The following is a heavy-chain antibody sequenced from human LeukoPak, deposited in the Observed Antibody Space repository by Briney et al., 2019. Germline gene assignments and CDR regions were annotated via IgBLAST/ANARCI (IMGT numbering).Heavy chain of an antibody. CDR3: AREGTAMVSFDY. V-gene: IGHV3-7*01. CDR1: GFTFSNYW. D-gene: IGHD5-18*01. CDR2: IKQDGSEK. Sequence: PGGSLRLSCATSGFTFSNYWMTWVRQAPGKGLEWVANIKQDGSEKDYVDSVKGRFTFSRDNAKNSLYLQMNSLRAEDTAVYYCAREGTAMVSFDYWGQGTLVTVSS. J-gene: IGHJ4*02.